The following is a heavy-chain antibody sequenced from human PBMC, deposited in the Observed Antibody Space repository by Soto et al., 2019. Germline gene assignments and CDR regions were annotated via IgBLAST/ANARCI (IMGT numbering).Heavy chain of an antibody. V-gene: IGHV1-3*01. D-gene: IGHD2-21*01. Sequence: QVQLVQSGAEVKKPGASVKVSCKASGYTFTSYAMHWVRQAPGQRLEWMGWINAGNGNTKYSQKLQGRVTITRDTSASTASMELSSLSSEDTAVDYFARGPLVIPYYFDYWCQGALDTVSS. CDR2: INAGNGNT. CDR1: GYTFTSYA. CDR3: ARGPLVIPYYFDY. J-gene: IGHJ4*02.